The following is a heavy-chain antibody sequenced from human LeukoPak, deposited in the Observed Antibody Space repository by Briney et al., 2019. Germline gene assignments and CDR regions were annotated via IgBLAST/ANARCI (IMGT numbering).Heavy chain of an antibody. CDR3: ARRHSGSYLGY. V-gene: IGHV4-59*08. J-gene: IGHJ4*02. CDR2: IYCSGST. D-gene: IGHD1-26*01. Sequence: SETLSLTCTVSGGSISSYYWSWIRQPPGKGLEWIGYIYCSGSTNYNPSLKSRVTISVDTSKNQFSLKLSSVTAADTAVYYCARRHSGSYLGYWGQGTLVTVSS. CDR1: GGSISSYY.